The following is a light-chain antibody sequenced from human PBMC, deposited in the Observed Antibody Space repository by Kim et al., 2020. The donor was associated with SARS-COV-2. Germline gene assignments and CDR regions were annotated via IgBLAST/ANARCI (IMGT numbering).Light chain of an antibody. Sequence: GQKFTISCSGSSSNIGNNYLSWYQQLPGTAPKLLIYDNNKRPSGIPDRFSGSKSGTSATLGITGLQTGDEADYYCGTWDSSLSAYVFGTGTKVTVL. J-gene: IGLJ1*01. CDR1: SSNIGNNY. CDR3: GTWDSSLSAYV. CDR2: DNN. V-gene: IGLV1-51*01.